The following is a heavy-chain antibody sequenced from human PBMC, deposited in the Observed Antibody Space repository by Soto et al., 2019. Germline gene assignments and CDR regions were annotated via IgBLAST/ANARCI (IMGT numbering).Heavy chain of an antibody. CDR3: ARGQDDWYFDL. CDR2: IDTAGDT. J-gene: IGHJ2*01. CDR1: GFTINNYD. V-gene: IGHV3-13*04. Sequence: EVQLVESGGGLVQPGGSLRLSCAASGFTINNYDMHWFRQVTGKGLEWVSAIDTAGDTYYPGSVKGRFTIARENARNSVYLQMNSLTAGDTAVYYCARGQDDWYFDLWGRGTLVTVSS. D-gene: IGHD2-15*01.